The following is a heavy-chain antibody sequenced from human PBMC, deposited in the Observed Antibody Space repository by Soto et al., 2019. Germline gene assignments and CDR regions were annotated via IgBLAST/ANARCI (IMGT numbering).Heavy chain of an antibody. J-gene: IGHJ4*02. CDR3: ARDREAIIVAGTFDY. Sequence: AGGSLRLSCAASGFTFSSYAMYWVRQAPGKGLEWVSLISNDGKKKNNAEYVKGRYNNSRDNSKKTLKMQKKSMKDDDTVVYYCARDREAIIVAGTFDYWGQGTLVTVSS. CDR2: ISNDGKKK. V-gene: IGHV3-30*04. D-gene: IGHD5-12*01. CDR1: GFTFSSYA.